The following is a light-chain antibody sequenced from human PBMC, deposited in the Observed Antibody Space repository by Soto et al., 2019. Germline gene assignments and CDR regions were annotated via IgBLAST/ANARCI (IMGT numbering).Light chain of an antibody. CDR3: QQRRNWPPKLT. Sequence: EIVLTQSPATLSLSPGERATLSCRASQSVSSYLAWYQQKPGQAPRLLIYDASNRATGIPARFSGSGSGTDFTLTLSSLEPEDFAVYYCQQRRNWPPKLTFGGGTKVEIK. CDR2: DAS. J-gene: IGKJ4*01. CDR1: QSVSSY. V-gene: IGKV3-11*01.